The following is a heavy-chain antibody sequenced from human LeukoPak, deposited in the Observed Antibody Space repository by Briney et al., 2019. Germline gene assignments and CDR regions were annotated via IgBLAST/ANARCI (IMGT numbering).Heavy chain of an antibody. CDR3: SRVVHENFDDVSGFYQHYFYYYMDV. CDR2: IKRNADRGTT. Sequence: GGSLRLSCATSGFTFGDYPMSWVRQAPGKGLEWVGFIKRNADRGTTEYAASVKGRFIILRDDFKGIAYLQMNNLKSEDTAVYYCSRVVHENFDDVSGFYQHYFYYYMDVWGKGTTVTVSS. CDR1: GFTFGDYP. V-gene: IGHV3-49*04. D-gene: IGHD3-22*01. J-gene: IGHJ6*03.